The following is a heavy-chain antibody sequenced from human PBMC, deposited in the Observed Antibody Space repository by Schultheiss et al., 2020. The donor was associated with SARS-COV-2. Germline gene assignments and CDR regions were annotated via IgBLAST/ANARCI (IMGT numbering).Heavy chain of an antibody. V-gene: IGHV4-31*03. CDR3: ATSNWGLVFEY. Sequence: SETLSLTCTVSGASIGSGHYYWTWIRQHPGKGLEWIGYIYNNVGTYYNPSLKSRVTISVDTSRNQFSLKVNSVTVADTAVYYCATSNWGLVFEYWGPGGLGTVAS. D-gene: IGHD7-27*01. J-gene: IGHJ4*02. CDR1: GASIGSGHYY. CDR2: IYNNVGT.